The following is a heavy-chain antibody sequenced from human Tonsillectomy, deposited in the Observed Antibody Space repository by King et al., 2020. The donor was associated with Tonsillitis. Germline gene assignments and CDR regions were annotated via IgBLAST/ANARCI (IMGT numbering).Heavy chain of an antibody. CDR3: ARVGRGRHFDY. J-gene: IGHJ4*02. V-gene: IGHV3-11*05. Sequence: QLVESGGGLVKPGGSLRLSCAASGFTFSDYYMSWSRLAPGKGLEWVSYISISSRYTNYADSVKGRFTISRDNAKNSLYLQMNSLRAEDTAVYYCARVGRGRHFDYWGQGTLVTVSS. D-gene: IGHD1-26*01. CDR2: ISISSRYT. CDR1: GFTFSDYY.